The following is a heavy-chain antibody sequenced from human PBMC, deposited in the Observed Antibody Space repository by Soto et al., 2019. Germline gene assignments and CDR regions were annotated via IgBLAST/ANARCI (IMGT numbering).Heavy chain of an antibody. J-gene: IGHJ5*02. CDR2: ISGSGGST. V-gene: IGHV3-23*01. CDR1: GFTFSSYA. D-gene: IGHD3-10*01. Sequence: EVQLLESGGGLVQPGGSLRLSCAASGFTFSSYAISCVRQAPGKGLEWVSAISGSGGSTYYADSVNGRLTISRDNSKNTLYLQMNSLRVEDTAVYYCAKEDTMVRGVMIKGFDPWGQGTLVTVSS. CDR3: AKEDTMVRGVMIKGFDP.